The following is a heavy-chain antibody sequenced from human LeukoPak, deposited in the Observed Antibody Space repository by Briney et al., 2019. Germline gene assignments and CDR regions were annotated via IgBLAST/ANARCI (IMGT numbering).Heavy chain of an antibody. D-gene: IGHD6-13*01. V-gene: IGHV3-74*01. Sequence: GGSLRLSCAASGFTFSSYWMHWVRQAPGKGLVWVSRINTDGSSTSYADSVKGRFTISRDNAKNTLYLQMNSLRAEDTAVYYCAKDLGVYSSSWYSWVYFDYWGQGTLVTVSS. CDR1: GFTFSSYW. J-gene: IGHJ4*02. CDR2: INTDGSST. CDR3: AKDLGVYSSSWYSWVYFDY.